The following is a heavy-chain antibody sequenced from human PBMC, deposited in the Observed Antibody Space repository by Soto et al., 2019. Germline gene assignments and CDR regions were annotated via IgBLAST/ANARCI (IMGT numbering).Heavy chain of an antibody. Sequence: PGGSLRLSCAASGFTLSTYDMHWVRQATGKGLEWVAALSYAGDTYYADSVKGRFTISRDNSKNTLYLQMNSLRAEDTAVYYCARDSTMVRGVIRYYYGMDVWGRGTTVTVSS. V-gene: IGHV3-13*01. J-gene: IGHJ6*02. CDR3: ARDSTMVRGVIRYYYGMDV. CDR1: GFTLSTYD. D-gene: IGHD3-10*01. CDR2: LSYAGDT.